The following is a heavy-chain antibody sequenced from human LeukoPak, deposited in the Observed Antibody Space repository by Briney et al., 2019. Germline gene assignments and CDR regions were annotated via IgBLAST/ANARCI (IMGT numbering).Heavy chain of an antibody. CDR3: AKDYIAADFI. Sequence: GGSLRLSCAASGFTFSSYAMSWVRQDPGKGREWVSAISGSGGSTYYADSVKGRFTISRDNSKNTLYLQMNSLRAEDTAVYYCAKDYIAADFIWGQGTLVTVSS. D-gene: IGHD6-13*01. V-gene: IGHV3-23*01. CDR2: ISGSGGST. J-gene: IGHJ4*02. CDR1: GFTFSSYA.